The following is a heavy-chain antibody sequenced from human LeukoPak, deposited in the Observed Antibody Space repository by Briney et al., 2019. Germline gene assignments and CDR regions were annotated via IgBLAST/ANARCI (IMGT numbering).Heavy chain of an antibody. Sequence: GGSLRLSCSASGFTFNKYAMHWVRQAPGKGLESVSGISGNGGTTYYADSVKGRFTISRGNSKNTLYLQMSSLRAEDTSVYYCVKDSSRATYSFDFWAFDIWGQGTVVTVSS. D-gene: IGHD3/OR15-3a*01. CDR3: VKDSSRATYSFDFWAFDI. V-gene: IGHV3-64D*06. CDR1: GFTFNKYA. CDR2: ISGNGGTT. J-gene: IGHJ3*02.